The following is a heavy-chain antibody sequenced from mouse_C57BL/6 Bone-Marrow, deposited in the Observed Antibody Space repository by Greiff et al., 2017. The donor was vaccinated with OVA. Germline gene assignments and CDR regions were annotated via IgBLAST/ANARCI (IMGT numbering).Heavy chain of an antibody. J-gene: IGHJ1*03. V-gene: IGHV1-85*01. Sequence: VQLQQSGPELVKPGASVKLSCKASGYTFTSYDINWVKQRPGQGLEWIGWIHPRDGSTKYNEKFKGKATLTVDTSSSTAYMELHSLTSEDSAVYFCAYYGYGLWYFDVWGTGTTVTVSS. CDR1: GYTFTSYD. D-gene: IGHD2-2*01. CDR3: AYYGYGLWYFDV. CDR2: IHPRDGST.